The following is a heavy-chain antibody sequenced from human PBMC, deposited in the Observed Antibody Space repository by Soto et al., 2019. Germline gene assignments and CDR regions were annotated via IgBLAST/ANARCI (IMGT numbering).Heavy chain of an antibody. CDR2: INPSGGST. CDR1: GYTFTSYY. J-gene: IGHJ4*02. D-gene: IGHD2-15*01. Sequence: ASVKFSCKASGYTFTSYYMHWVRQAPGQGLEWMGIINPSGGSTSYAQKFQGRVTMTRDTSTSTVYMELSSLRSEDTAVYYCARAQGIIVVVVAATPGPPGALEYWGQGTLVTVS. V-gene: IGHV1-46*01. CDR3: ARAQGIIVVVVAATPGPPGALEY.